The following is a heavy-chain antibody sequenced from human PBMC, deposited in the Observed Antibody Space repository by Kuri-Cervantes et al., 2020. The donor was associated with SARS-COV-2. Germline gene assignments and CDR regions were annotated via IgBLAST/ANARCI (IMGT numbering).Heavy chain of an antibody. CDR2: ISGSGSYI. CDR3: ARVAGEGPIYYYYMDV. J-gene: IGHJ6*03. V-gene: IGHV3-21*01. CDR1: GFTFKTYT. Sequence: GGSLRLSCVPSGFTFKTYTMNWVRQAPGKALQWVSSISGSGSYIYYADSVKGRFTVSRDSAKNSLYLQMNSLRGEDTAVYYCARVAGEGPIYYYYMDVWGKGTTVTVSS. D-gene: IGHD2-21*01.